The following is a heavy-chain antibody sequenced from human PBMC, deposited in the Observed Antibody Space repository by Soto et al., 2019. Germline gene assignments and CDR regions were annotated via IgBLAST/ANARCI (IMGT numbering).Heavy chain of an antibody. CDR3: ASFLSVDGWYCFDY. D-gene: IGHD6-19*01. CDR1: GFTVSSNY. CDR2: IYSGGST. Sequence: EVQLVESGGGLIQPGGSLRLSCAASGFTVSSNYMSWVRQAPGKGLEWVSVIYSGGSTYYADSVKGRFNISRDNSKNTLYLQMNSLRAEDTAVYYCASFLSVDGWYCFDYWGQGTLVTVSS. J-gene: IGHJ4*02. V-gene: IGHV3-53*01.